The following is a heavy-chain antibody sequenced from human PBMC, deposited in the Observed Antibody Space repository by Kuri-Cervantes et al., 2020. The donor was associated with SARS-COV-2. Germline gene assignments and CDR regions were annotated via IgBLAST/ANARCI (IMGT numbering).Heavy chain of an antibody. V-gene: IGHV4-34*01. CDR1: GGSFSDNH. J-gene: IGHJ4*02. CDR3: ARQAPLQQLALDY. Sequence: ESLKISCTVFGGSFSDNHWSWIRQAPGKGLEWVAEITQSGSTNYNPSLKSRVTISVDTSKNQFSLKLSSVTAADTAVYYCARQAPLQQLALDYWGQGTLVTVSS. D-gene: IGHD6-13*01. CDR2: ITQSGST.